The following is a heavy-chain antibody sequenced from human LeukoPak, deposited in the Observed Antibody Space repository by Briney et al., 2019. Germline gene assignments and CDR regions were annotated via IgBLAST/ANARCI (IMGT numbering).Heavy chain of an antibody. CDR3: AISSTVTTLFDY. D-gene: IGHD4-17*01. CDR2: IWYDGSNK. CDR1: GFTFSSYG. V-gene: IGHV3-33*01. Sequence: PGGSLRLSCAASGFTFSSYGMHWVRQAPGKGLGWVAVIWYDGSNKYYADSVKGRFTISRDNSKNTLYLQMNSLRAEDTAVYYCAISSTVTTLFDYWGQGTLVTVSS. J-gene: IGHJ4*02.